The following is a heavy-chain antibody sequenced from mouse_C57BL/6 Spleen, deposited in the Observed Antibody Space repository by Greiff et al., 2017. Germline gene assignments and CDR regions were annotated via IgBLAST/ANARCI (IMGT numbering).Heavy chain of an antibody. CDR3: AREVVYYGSSYGYFDV. Sequence: QVQLQQSGAELVRPGTSVKMSCKASGYTFTNYWIGWAKQRPGHGLAWIGDIYPGGGYTNYNEKFKGKATLTADKSSSTAYMQFSSLTSEDSAIYYCAREVVYYGSSYGYFDVWGTGTTVTVSS. CDR2: IYPGGGYT. CDR1: GYTFTNYW. D-gene: IGHD1-1*01. J-gene: IGHJ1*03. V-gene: IGHV1-63*01.